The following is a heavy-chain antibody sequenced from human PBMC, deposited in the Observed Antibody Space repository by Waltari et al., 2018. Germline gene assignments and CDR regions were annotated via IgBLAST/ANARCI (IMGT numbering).Heavy chain of an antibody. CDR3: GDFTAFDY. V-gene: IGHV3-15*01. J-gene: IGHJ4*02. CDR1: GFLFSTAW. D-gene: IGHD2-8*02. CDR2: IKSRITGGTT. Sequence: EVQLVESGGGLVEPGGSLRLSCAGSGFLFSTAWMHWARQAPGKGLEWVGRIKSRITGGTTEYGAPVKGRFTISRDDSEDTVYLQMNSLKTEDTGVYYCGDFTAFDYWGQGSLVIVSS.